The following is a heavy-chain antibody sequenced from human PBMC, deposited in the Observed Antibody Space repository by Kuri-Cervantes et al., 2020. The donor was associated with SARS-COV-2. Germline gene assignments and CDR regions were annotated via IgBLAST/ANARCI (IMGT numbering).Heavy chain of an antibody. J-gene: IGHJ4*02. D-gene: IGHD3-16*02. V-gene: IGHV4-34*03. Sequence: SETLSLTCAVYGGSFSGYYWSWIRQPPGKGLEWIGEINHSGSTNYNPSLKSRVTVSVDTSKNQFSLKLSSVTAADTAVYYCFLGELSSEYWGQGTLVTVSS. CDR3: FLGELSSEY. CDR2: INHSGST. CDR1: GGSFSGYY.